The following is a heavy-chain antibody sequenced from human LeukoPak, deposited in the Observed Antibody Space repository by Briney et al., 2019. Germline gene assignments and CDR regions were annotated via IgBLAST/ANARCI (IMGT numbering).Heavy chain of an antibody. Sequence: GASVKVSCKASGGTFSSYAISWVRQAPGQGLEWMGGIIPIFGTANYAQKFQGRVTITADESTSTAYMELSSLRSEDTAVYYCARGALTGYYTDNWFDPWGQGTLVTVSS. CDR3: ARGALTGYYTDNWFDP. CDR1: GGTFSSYA. V-gene: IGHV1-69*01. J-gene: IGHJ5*02. D-gene: IGHD3-9*01. CDR2: IIPIFGTA.